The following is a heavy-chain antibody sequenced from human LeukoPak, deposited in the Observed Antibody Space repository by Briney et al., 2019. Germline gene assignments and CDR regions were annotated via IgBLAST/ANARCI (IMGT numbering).Heavy chain of an antibody. D-gene: IGHD3-10*01. V-gene: IGHV4-61*02. Sequence: SETLSLTCTVSGGSISSGNYYWNWIRQPAGKGLEWIGRIYTSGSTNFDPSLKSRVTISVDTSKNQFSLKLSSVTAADTAVYYCARAIGLLLWFGDPVGDAFDIWGQGTMVTVSS. CDR2: IYTSGST. J-gene: IGHJ3*02. CDR1: GGSISSGNYY. CDR3: ARAIGLLLWFGDPVGDAFDI.